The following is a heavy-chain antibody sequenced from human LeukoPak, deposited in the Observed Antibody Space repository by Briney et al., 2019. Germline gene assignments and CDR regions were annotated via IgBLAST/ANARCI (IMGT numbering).Heavy chain of an antibody. Sequence: SQTLSLTCTVSGGSISSGSYYWSWIRQPAGKGLEWIGRIYTSGSTNYNPSLKSRVTISVDTSKNQFSLKLSSVTAADTAVYYCARGLPRWYSSGYWDYFDYWGQGTLVTVSS. CDR3: ARGLPRWYSSGYWDYFDY. D-gene: IGHD3-22*01. CDR1: GGSISSGSYY. J-gene: IGHJ4*02. CDR2: IYTSGST. V-gene: IGHV4-61*02.